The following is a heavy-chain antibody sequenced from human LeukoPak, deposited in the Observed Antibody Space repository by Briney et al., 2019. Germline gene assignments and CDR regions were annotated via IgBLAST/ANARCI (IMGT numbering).Heavy chain of an antibody. D-gene: IGHD3-22*01. CDR2: ISGSGGST. V-gene: IGHV3-23*01. CDR1: GFTFSSYA. Sequence: GGSLRLSCAASGFTFSSYAMSWVRQAPGKGLEWVSAISGSGGSTYYADSVKGRFTISRDNSKNTLYLQMNSLRAEDTAVYYCAKPARYLRHYDSSGTEYYFDYWGQGTLVTVSS. J-gene: IGHJ4*02. CDR3: AKPARYLRHYDSSGTEYYFDY.